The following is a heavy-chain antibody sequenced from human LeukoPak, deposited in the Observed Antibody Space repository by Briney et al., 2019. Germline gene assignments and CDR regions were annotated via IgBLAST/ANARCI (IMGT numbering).Heavy chain of an antibody. Sequence: SETLSLTCAVYGGSFSGYYWSWIRQPPGRGLEWIGEINHSGSTNYNPSLKSRVTISVDTSKNQFSLKLSSVTAADTAVYYCARAVGSSLTGYYYYYYMDVWGKGTTATVSS. CDR1: GGSFSGYY. J-gene: IGHJ6*03. CDR3: ARAVGSSLTGYYYYYYMDV. V-gene: IGHV4-34*01. D-gene: IGHD6-13*01. CDR2: INHSGST.